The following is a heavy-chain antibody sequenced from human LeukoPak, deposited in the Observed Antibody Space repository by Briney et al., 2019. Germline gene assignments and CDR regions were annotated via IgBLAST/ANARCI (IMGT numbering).Heavy chain of an antibody. CDR2: IRYDGGNK. Sequence: PGGSLRLSCAASGFTFSSYGMHWVRQAPGKGLEWVAFIRYDGGNKYYADSVKGRFTISRDNSKNTLYLQMNSLRAEDTAVYYCVPYCSSTSCYTGPWGRGTLVTVSS. J-gene: IGHJ5*02. D-gene: IGHD2-2*02. CDR1: GFTFSSYG. V-gene: IGHV3-30*02. CDR3: VPYCSSTSCYTGP.